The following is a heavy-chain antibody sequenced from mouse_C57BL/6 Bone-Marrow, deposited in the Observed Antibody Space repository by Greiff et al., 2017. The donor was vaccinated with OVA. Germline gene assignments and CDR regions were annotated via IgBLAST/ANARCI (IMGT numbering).Heavy chain of an antibody. D-gene: IGHD1-1*01. CDR1: GYTFTSYG. CDR2: IYPRSGNT. J-gene: IGHJ4*01. CDR3: ARNYYGTRYYAMDY. Sequence: QVQLQQSGAELARPGASVKLSCKASGYTFTSYGISWVKQRTGQGLEWIGEIYPRSGNTYYNEKFKGKATLTADKSSSTAYMELRSLTSEDSAVYFCARNYYGTRYYAMDYWGQGTSVTVSS. V-gene: IGHV1-81*01.